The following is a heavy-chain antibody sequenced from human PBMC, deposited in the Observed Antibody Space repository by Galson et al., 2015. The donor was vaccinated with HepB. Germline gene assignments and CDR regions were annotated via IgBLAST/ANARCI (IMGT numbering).Heavy chain of an antibody. CDR3: ARADIVVVPAAMDYYYYMDV. V-gene: IGHV4-30-2*04. Sequence: KGLEWIGYIYYSGSTCYNPSLKSQVTISVDTSKNQFSLKLSSVTAADTAVYYCARADIVVVPAAMDYYYYMDVWGKGTTVTVSS. J-gene: IGHJ6*03. D-gene: IGHD2-2*01. CDR2: IYYSGST.